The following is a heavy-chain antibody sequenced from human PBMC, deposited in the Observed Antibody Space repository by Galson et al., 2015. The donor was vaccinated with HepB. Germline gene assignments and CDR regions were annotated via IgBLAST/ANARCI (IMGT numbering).Heavy chain of an antibody. J-gene: IGHJ4*02. CDR2: IDWDDDK. D-gene: IGHD6-19*01. Sequence: PALVKPTQTLTLTCTFSGFSLSTSGMCVSWIRQPPGKALEWLALIDWDDDKYYSTSLKTRLTISKDTSKNQVVLTMTNMDPVDTATYYCARMPIAVAGHAFDYWGQGTLVTVSS. V-gene: IGHV2-70*01. CDR1: GFSLSTSGMC. CDR3: ARMPIAVAGHAFDY.